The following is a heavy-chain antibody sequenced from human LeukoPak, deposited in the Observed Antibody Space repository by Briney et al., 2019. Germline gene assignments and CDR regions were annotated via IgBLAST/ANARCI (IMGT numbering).Heavy chain of an antibody. J-gene: IGHJ4*02. D-gene: IGHD3-3*01. CDR2: ISGRGATP. Sequence: GGSLRLSCAASGFTFSSYAMSWVRQAPGKGLDWVSAISGRGATPYYADSAQGPFTISRDNSKSTLYLQMNGLRAEDTALYSCAREHDFWSGRPFSPDYWGQGTLVSVSS. V-gene: IGHV3-23*01. CDR1: GFTFSSYA. CDR3: AREHDFWSGRPFSPDY.